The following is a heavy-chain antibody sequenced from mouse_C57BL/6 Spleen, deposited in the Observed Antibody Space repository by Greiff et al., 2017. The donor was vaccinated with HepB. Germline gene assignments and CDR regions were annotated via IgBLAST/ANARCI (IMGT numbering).Heavy chain of an antibody. D-gene: IGHD4-1*01. CDR1: GYTFTSYG. CDR3: ARGGTGTGGYYFDY. CDR2: IYPRSGNT. Sequence: VQLQQSGAELARPGASVKLSCKASGYTFTSYGISWVKQRTGQGLEWIGEIYPRSGNTYYNEKFKGKATLTADKSSSTAYMELRSLTSEDSAVYFCARGGTGTGGYYFDYWGQGTTLTVSS. V-gene: IGHV1-81*01. J-gene: IGHJ2*01.